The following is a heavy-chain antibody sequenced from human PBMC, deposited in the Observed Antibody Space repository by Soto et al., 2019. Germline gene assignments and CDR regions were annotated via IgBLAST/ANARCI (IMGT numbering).Heavy chain of an antibody. CDR2: IYHSGST. D-gene: IGHD6-13*01. J-gene: IGHJ6*02. Sequence: SETLSLTCTVSGGSISSSSYYWGWIRQPPGEGLEWIGSIYHSGSTNYNPSLKSRVTISVDKSKNQFSLKLSSVTAADTAVYYCASLQYSSSWYEDYYYYGMDVWGQGTTVTVSS. CDR3: ASLQYSSSWYEDYYYYGMDV. CDR1: GGSISSSSYY. V-gene: IGHV4-39*07.